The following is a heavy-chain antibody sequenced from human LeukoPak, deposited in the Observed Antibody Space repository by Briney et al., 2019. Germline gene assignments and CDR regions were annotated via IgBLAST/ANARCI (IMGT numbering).Heavy chain of an antibody. D-gene: IGHD3-10*01. J-gene: IGHJ5*02. CDR3: ARETNGSGSYYGNSGRRWFDP. Sequence: PSETLSLTCTVSGGSISSGGYYWSWIRQHPGKGLEWIGYIYYSGSTYYNPSLKSRVTISVDTSKNQFSLKLSSVTAADTAVYYCARETNGSGSYYGNSGRRWFDPWGQGTLVTVSS. CDR1: GGSISSGGYY. V-gene: IGHV4-31*03. CDR2: IYYSGST.